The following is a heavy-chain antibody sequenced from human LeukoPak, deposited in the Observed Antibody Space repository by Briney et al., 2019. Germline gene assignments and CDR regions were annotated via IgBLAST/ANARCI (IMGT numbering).Heavy chain of an antibody. CDR2: ISGSGGST. J-gene: IGHJ4*02. V-gene: IGHV3-23*01. CDR1: GFTFSSYA. CDR3: AKDVPGYCSSTSCLDY. D-gene: IGHD2-2*01. Sequence: GGSLRLSCAASGFTFSSYAMSWVRQAPGKGLEWVSAISGSGGSTYYADSVKGRFTISRDNSKNTLYLQMNSLRAEDTAVYYCAKDVPGYCSSTSCLDYWGQGTLVTVSS.